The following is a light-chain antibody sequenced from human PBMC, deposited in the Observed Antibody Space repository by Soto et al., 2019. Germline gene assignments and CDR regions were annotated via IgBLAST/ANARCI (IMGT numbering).Light chain of an antibody. CDR3: QQYSIYSWT. CDR1: QSISSW. CDR2: DAS. J-gene: IGKJ1*01. Sequence: DIQLTQSPSSLSASVGERVTISCWASQSISSWLAWYQQKPGKAPKLLIYDASSLQSGVPSRFSGSRSGSEFTFTISSLQPDDSATYYCQQYSIYSWTFGQGTKVDIK. V-gene: IGKV1-5*01.